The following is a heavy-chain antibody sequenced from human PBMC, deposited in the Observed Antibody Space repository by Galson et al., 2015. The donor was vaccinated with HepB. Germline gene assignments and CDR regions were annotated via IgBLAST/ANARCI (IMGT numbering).Heavy chain of an antibody. CDR3: ASRDGRDYGMDV. D-gene: IGHD5-24*01. Sequence: SVKVSCKASGGTFSSYAISWVRQAPGQGLEWMGRIIPILGIANYAQKFQGRVTITADKSTSTAYMELSSLRSEDTAVYYCASRDGRDYGMDVWGQGTTVTVSS. J-gene: IGHJ6*02. CDR1: GGTFSSYA. V-gene: IGHV1-69*04. CDR2: IIPILGIA.